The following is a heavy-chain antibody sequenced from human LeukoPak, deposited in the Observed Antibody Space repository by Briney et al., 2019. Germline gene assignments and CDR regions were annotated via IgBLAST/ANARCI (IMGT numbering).Heavy chain of an antibody. J-gene: IGHJ4*02. CDR1: GFTFSGSA. CDR3: TSPSIAVAGTDLYFDY. V-gene: IGHV3-73*01. CDR2: IRSKANSYAT. D-gene: IGHD6-19*01. Sequence: PGGPLRLPCAASGFTFSGSAMHWVRQASGKGLEWVGRIRSKANSYATAYAASVKGRFTISRDDSKNTAYLQMNSLKTEDTAVYYCTSPSIAVAGTDLYFDYWGQGTLVTVSS.